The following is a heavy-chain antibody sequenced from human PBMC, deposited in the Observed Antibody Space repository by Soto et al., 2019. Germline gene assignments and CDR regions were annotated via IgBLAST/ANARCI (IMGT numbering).Heavy chain of an antibody. CDR1: GFTFSSYS. CDR2: ISSSSSYI. CDR3: ARAPLRFLEWLQFDY. Sequence: GGSLRLSCAASGFTFSSYSMNWVRQAPGKGLEWVSSISSSSSYIYYADSVKGRLTISRDNAKNSLYLQMNSLRAEDTAVYYCARAPLRFLEWLQFDYWGQGTLVTVSS. V-gene: IGHV3-21*01. D-gene: IGHD3-3*01. J-gene: IGHJ4*02.